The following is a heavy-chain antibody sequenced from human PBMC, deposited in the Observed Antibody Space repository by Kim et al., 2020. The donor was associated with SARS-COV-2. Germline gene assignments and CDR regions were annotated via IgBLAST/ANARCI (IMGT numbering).Heavy chain of an antibody. J-gene: IGHJ3*02. CDR3: VRDRWGGAFDI. CDR1: GFTFSAYD. D-gene: IGHD3-16*01. Sequence: GGSLRLSCATSGFTFSAYDMNWVRQAPGKGLEWLSFITKTTSAIYYADSVKGRFTTSRDNGKNSLYLQMSSLTDEDTAVYFCVRDRWGGAFDIGGQGTLVTVSS. V-gene: IGHV3-48*02. CDR2: ITKTTSAI.